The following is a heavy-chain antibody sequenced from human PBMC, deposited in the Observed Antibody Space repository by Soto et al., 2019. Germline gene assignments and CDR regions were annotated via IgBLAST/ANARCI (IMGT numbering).Heavy chain of an antibody. CDR1: GFTFSSYG. CDR3: AKSSGGYYYGMDV. J-gene: IGHJ6*01. V-gene: IGHV3-30*18. CDR2: ISYDGSNK. D-gene: IGHD6-6*01. Sequence: QVQLVESGGGVVQPGRSLRLSCAASGFTFSSYGMHWVRQAPGKGLEWVAVISYDGSNKYYADSVKGRFTISRDNSKNTLYLQMNSLRAEYTAVYYCAKSSGGYYYGMDVWGQGTMVTVSS.